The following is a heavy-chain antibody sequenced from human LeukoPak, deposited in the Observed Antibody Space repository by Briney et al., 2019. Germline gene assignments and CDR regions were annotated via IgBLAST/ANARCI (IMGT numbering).Heavy chain of an antibody. V-gene: IGHV1-69*05. D-gene: IGHD3-22*01. CDR3: ARVYDSSGYLDY. J-gene: IGHJ4*02. CDR2: IIPIFGTA. Sequence: SVKVSCKASGYTFTGYYMHWVRQAPGQGLEWMGGIIPIFGTANYAQKFQGRVTITTDESTSTAYMELSSLRSEDTAVYYCARVYDSSGYLDYWGQGTLVTVSS. CDR1: GYTFTGYY.